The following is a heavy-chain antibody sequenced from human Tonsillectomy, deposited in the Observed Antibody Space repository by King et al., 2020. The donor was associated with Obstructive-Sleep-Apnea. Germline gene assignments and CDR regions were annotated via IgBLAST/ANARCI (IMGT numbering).Heavy chain of an antibody. CDR3: AKGGRRVLMTSGTSWGGE. V-gene: IGHV3-9*01. CDR1: GFTFADYA. J-gene: IGHJ4*02. Sequence: QLVQSGGGLVQPGRSLRLSCAASGFTFADYAMHWVRQAPGKGLEWVSGISWNSGSIGYADSVKGRFTISRDNAKNSLFLQMNSLRAEDTDLYYCAKGGRRVLMTSGTSWGGEWGQGTLVTVSS. D-gene: IGHD3-10*01. CDR2: ISWNSGSI.